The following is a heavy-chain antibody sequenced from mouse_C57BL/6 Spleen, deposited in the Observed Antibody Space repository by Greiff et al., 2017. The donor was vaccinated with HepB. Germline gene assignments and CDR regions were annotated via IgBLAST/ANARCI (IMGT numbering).Heavy chain of an antibody. CDR3: TRVIYYYGSSHWYFDV. Sequence: EVQVVESGEGLVKPGGSLKLSCAASGFTFSSYAMSWVRQTPEKRLEWVAYISSGGDYIYYADTVKGRFPISRDTARNTLYLQMSSLKSEDTAMYYCTRVIYYYGSSHWYFDVWGTGTTVTVSS. CDR1: GFTFSSYA. J-gene: IGHJ1*03. V-gene: IGHV5-9-1*02. CDR2: ISSGGDYI. D-gene: IGHD1-1*01.